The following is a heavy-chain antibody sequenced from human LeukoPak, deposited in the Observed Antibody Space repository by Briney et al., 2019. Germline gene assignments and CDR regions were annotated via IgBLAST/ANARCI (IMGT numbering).Heavy chain of an antibody. CDR3: AREVYYGSGSYPYCFDY. Sequence: SETLSLTCTVSGGSISSSSYYWGWIRQPPGKGLGWIGSIYYSGSTYYNPSLKSRVTISVDTSKNQFSLKLSSVPAADTAVDYCAREVYYGSGSYPYCFDYWGQGTLVTVSS. V-gene: IGHV4-39*01. J-gene: IGHJ4*02. D-gene: IGHD3-10*01. CDR2: IYYSGST. CDR1: GGSISSSSYY.